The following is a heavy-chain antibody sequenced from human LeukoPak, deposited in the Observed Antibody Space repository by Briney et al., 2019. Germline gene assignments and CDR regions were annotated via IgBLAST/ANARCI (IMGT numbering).Heavy chain of an antibody. CDR1: GFTFSDYY. Sequence: KTGGSLRLSCAASGFTFSDYYMSWIRQAPGKGLEWVSYIGSSGSTIYSADSVKGRFTISRDNAKNSLYLQMNSLRAEDTAVYYCARDSNWAYCGGDCLRTFDYWGQGTLVTVSS. D-gene: IGHD2-21*02. J-gene: IGHJ4*02. CDR2: IGSSGSTI. V-gene: IGHV3-11*01. CDR3: ARDSNWAYCGGDCLRTFDY.